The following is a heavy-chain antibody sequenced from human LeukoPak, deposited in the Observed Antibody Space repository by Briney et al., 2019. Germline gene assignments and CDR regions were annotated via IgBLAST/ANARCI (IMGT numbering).Heavy chain of an antibody. J-gene: IGHJ6*03. CDR1: GGTFISYA. CDR2: IIPIFGTA. Sequence: GASVKVSCKACGGTFISYAISWVRQAPGQGLEWMGGIIPIFGTANYAQKFQGRVKITTDESTSTAYMELSSLRSEDTAVYYCARAEVVPAAPALYYYMDVWGKGTTVTVSS. D-gene: IGHD2-2*01. CDR3: ARAEVVPAAPALYYYMDV. V-gene: IGHV1-69*05.